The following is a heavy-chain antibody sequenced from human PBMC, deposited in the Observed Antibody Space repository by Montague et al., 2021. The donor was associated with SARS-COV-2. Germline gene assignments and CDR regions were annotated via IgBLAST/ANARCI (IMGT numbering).Heavy chain of an antibody. J-gene: IGHJ6*02. CDR1: GFSLSTSGMC. CDR3: ARRTYDILTGYDYGMDV. CDR2: XDWDDDK. D-gene: IGHD3-9*01. V-gene: IGHV2-70*11. Sequence: PVLVKPTQTLTPTCTFSGFSLSTSGMCVSWIRQPPGKALEWLARXDWDDDKYYSTSLKTRLTISKDTSKNQVVLTMTNMDPVDTATYYCARRTYDILTGYDYGMDVWGQGTTVTVSS.